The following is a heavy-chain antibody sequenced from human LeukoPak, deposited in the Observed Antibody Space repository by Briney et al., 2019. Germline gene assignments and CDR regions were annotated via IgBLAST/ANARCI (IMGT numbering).Heavy chain of an antibody. CDR3: AGSAGETDYFDY. CDR1: GGTFSSYA. V-gene: IGHV1-69*04. CDR2: IIPILGIA. J-gene: IGHJ4*02. D-gene: IGHD7-27*01. Sequence: ASVKVSCKASGGTFSSYAISWVRQAPGQGLEWMGRIIPILGIANYAQKFQSRVTITADKSTSTAYMELSSLRSEDTAVYYCAGSAGETDYFDYWGQGTLVTVSS.